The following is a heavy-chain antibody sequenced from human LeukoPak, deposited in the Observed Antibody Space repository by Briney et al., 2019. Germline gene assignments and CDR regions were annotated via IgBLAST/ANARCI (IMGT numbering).Heavy chain of an antibody. CDR3: AKDRASIAAAGLGWFDP. V-gene: IGHV3-23*01. D-gene: IGHD6-13*01. J-gene: IGHJ5*02. Sequence: GGSLRLSCAASGFTFSNAWMSWVRQAPGKGLEWVSAISGSGGSTYYADSVKGRFTISRDNSKNTLYLQMNSLRAEDTAVYYCAKDRASIAAAGLGWFDPWGQGTLVTVSS. CDR1: GFTFSNAW. CDR2: ISGSGGST.